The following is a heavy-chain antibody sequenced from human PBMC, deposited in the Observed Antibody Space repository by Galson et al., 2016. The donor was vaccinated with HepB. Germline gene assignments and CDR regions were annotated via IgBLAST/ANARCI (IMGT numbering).Heavy chain of an antibody. CDR1: GFTVSSKY. J-gene: IGHJ4*02. CDR2: ISYSSSYM. CDR3: ARDPSGSLDY. D-gene: IGHD1-26*01. V-gene: IGHV3-21*01. Sequence: SLRLSCAASGFTVSSKYMSWVRQAPGRGLEWVSSISYSSSYMPYADAVKGRFTISRDNAKNSLYLQMNSLRAEDTAVYYCARDPSGSLDYWGQGTLVTVSS.